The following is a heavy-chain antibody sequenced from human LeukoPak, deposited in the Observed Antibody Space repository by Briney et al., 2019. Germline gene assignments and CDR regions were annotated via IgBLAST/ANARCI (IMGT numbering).Heavy chain of an antibody. CDR3: ASTLERKWELPYFDY. Sequence: GGSLRLSCAASGFIVSSNYMSWVRQAPGKGLEWVSVIYSGGSTYYADSVKGRFTISRDNAKNSLFLQMNSLRAENTAVYYCASTLERKWELPYFDYWGQGTLVTVSS. CDR2: IYSGGST. D-gene: IGHD1-26*01. CDR1: GFIVSSNY. J-gene: IGHJ4*02. V-gene: IGHV3-66*01.